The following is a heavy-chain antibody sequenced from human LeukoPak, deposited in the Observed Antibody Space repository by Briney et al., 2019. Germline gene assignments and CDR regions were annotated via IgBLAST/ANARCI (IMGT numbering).Heavy chain of an antibody. CDR1: GFTVSSNY. J-gene: IGHJ6*02. V-gene: IGHV3-66*02. CDR2: IYSGGST. Sequence: GGSLRLSCAASGFTVSSNYMSWVRQAPGKGLEWVSVIYSGGSTYYADSVKGRFTISRDNSKNTLYLQMNSLRAEDTAVYYCARDPNYGDPTAYYYGMDVRGQGTTVTVSS. CDR3: ARDPNYGDPTAYYYGMDV. D-gene: IGHD4-17*01.